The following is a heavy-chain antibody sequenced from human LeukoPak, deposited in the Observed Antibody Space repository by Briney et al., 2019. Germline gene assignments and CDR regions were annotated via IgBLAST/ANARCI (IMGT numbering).Heavy chain of an antibody. J-gene: IGHJ6*02. D-gene: IGHD2-21*01. CDR1: GYTFTSYG. CDR2: IIPIFGTA. V-gene: IGHV1-69*13. CDR3: ARDRPDIVVVKDAYYGMDV. Sequence: SVKVSCKASGYTFTSYGISWVRQAPGQGLEWMGGIIPIFGTANYAQKFQGRVTITADESTSTAYMELSSLRSEDTAVYYCARDRPDIVVVKDAYYGMDVWGQGTTVTVSS.